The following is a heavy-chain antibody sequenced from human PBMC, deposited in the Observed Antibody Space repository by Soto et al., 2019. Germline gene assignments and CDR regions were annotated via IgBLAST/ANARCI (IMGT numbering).Heavy chain of an antibody. J-gene: IGHJ4*02. CDR3: AKGGYYFDSSGYFDY. CDR1: GFTFSSYA. CDR2: ISSSGVNT. Sequence: GSLRLSCAASGFTFSSYAMSWVRQAPGKGLEWVSAISSSGVNTYNADSVKGRFTISRDNSKKMLYLQMNSLRAEDTAVYYCAKGGYYFDSSGYFDYWGLGTLVTVSS. D-gene: IGHD3-22*01. V-gene: IGHV3-23*01.